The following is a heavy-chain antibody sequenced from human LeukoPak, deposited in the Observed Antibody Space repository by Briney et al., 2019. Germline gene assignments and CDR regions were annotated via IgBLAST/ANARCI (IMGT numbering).Heavy chain of an antibody. CDR3: ARDHREVVPAADNWFDP. Sequence: GGSLRLSCAASGFTFSSYSMNWVRQAPGKGLEWVAVISYDGSNKYYADSVKGRFTISRDNSKNTLYLQMNSLRAEDTAVYYCARDHREVVPAADNWFDPWGQGTLVTVSS. J-gene: IGHJ5*02. D-gene: IGHD2-2*01. V-gene: IGHV3-30*03. CDR2: ISYDGSNK. CDR1: GFTFSSYS.